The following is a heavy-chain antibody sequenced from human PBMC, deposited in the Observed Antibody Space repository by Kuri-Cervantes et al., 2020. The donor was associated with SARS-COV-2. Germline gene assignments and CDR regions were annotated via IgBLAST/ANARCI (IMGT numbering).Heavy chain of an antibody. CDR2: ISSSSSTI. D-gene: IGHD1-26*01. Sequence: GESLKISCAASGFTFSSYSMNWVRQAPGKGLEWVSYISSSSSTIYYADSVKGRFTISRDNSKNTLYLQMNSLRAEDTAVYYCARDRLERGSSHPYYFDYWGQGTLVTVSS. CDR3: ARDRLERGSSHPYYFDY. CDR1: GFTFSSYS. J-gene: IGHJ4*02. V-gene: IGHV3-48*01.